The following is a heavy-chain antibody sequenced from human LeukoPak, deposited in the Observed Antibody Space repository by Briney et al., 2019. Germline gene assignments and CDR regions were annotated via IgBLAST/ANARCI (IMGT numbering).Heavy chain of an antibody. CDR2: IRSKALYGTS. J-gene: IGHJ4*02. D-gene: IGHD3-10*02. CDR1: GFRFGGYA. Sequence: PGGSLRLSCTGSGFRFGGYALSWVRQAPGEGLEWVGFIRSKALYGTSEYAASVEGRFTISRDDSNSIAYLQMNSLKTEDTALYFCVRESVRDYYFDYWGQGTLVTVSS. CDR3: VRESVRDYYFDY. V-gene: IGHV3-49*04.